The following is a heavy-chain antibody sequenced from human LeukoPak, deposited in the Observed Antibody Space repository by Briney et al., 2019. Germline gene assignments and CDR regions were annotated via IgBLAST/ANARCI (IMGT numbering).Heavy chain of an antibody. CDR2: IIPIFGTA. V-gene: IGHV1-69*05. J-gene: IGHJ6*03. CDR3: ARHRGEPHDYFYYYMDV. Sequence: GSSVKVSCKASGGTFSSYAISWVRQPPGQGLEWVGGIIPIFGTANYAQKFQGRVTITTDESTSTAYMELSSLRSEDTAVYYCARHRGEPHDYFYYYMDVWGKGTTVTVSS. CDR1: GGTFSSYA.